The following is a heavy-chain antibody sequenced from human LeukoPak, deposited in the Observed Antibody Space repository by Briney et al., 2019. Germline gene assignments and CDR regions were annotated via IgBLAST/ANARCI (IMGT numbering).Heavy chain of an antibody. D-gene: IGHD3-22*01. J-gene: IGHJ6*02. CDR3: ARGRWVGSSGYYSYYYAMDV. V-gene: IGHV1-18*01. Sequence: ASVKVSCKASGYTFTSYGISWVRQAPGQGLEWMGWISAYNGSTNYAQKLKGRVTMTTDTATSTAYMELRSLRSDDTAVYYCARGRWVGSSGYYSYYYAMDVWGQGTTVTVSS. CDR2: ISAYNGST. CDR1: GYTFTSYG.